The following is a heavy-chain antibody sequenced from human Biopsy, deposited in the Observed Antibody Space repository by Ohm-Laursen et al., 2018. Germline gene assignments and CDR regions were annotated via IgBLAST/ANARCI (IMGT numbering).Heavy chain of an antibody. V-gene: IGHV4-4*07. J-gene: IGHJ2*01. CDR2: IYTIGDT. CDR3: ARHAPSYSGSYWRYFDL. CDR1: GASMTGYF. Sequence: TLSLTCTVSGASMTGYFWTWVRQPAGKGLEWIGHIYTIGDTTYNPSLESRVTMSLDTSENQFSLKMTSLTAADTAVYYRARHAPSYSGSYWRYFDLWGRGTLVTVSS. D-gene: IGHD1-26*01.